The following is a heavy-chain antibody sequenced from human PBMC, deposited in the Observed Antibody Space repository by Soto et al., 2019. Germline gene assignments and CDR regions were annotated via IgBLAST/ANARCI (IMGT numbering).Heavy chain of an antibody. Sequence: SETLSLTCTVSGGSISSSSYYWGWIRQPPGKGLEWIGSIYYSGSTYYNPSLKSRVTISVDTSKNQFSLKLSSVTAADTAVYYCARWHSILGMPKLGPSYYFAYWGQGTLVTVSS. D-gene: IGHD2-2*01. CDR3: ARWHSILGMPKLGPSYYFAY. CDR1: GGSISSSSYY. J-gene: IGHJ4*02. V-gene: IGHV4-39*07. CDR2: IYYSGST.